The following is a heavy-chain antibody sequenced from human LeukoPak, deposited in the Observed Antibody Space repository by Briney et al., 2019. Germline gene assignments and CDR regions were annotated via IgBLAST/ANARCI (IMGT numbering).Heavy chain of an antibody. D-gene: IGHD5-12*01. CDR3: ARDVGSGYDYWFDL. CDR1: TVSISFYA. CDR2: VYHTGST. V-gene: IGHV4-59*01. Sequence: SETLSLTCTVSTVSISFYAWRWLRQPPGKGAEWLGYVYHTGSTNYKPSLKSRVTISVDTSKNQFSRRRSAGPAADTAVYYCARDVGSGYDYWFDLWGQGTLVTVPS. J-gene: IGHJ5*02.